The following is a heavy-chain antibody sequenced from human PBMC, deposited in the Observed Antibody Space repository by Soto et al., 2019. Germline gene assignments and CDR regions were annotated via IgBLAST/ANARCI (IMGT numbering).Heavy chain of an antibody. J-gene: IGHJ4*02. CDR1: GGSISSSSYY. D-gene: IGHD1-26*01. V-gene: IGHV4-39*01. Sequence: PSEILSLTCTVSGGSISSSSYYWGWIRQPPGKGLEWIGHIFHTGSTYSNPSLKSRVTMSVDTSKNQFSLSLSSVTATDTAVYYCARRRIVVATNFDFWGQGTLVTVSS. CDR2: IFHTGST. CDR3: ARRRIVVATNFDF.